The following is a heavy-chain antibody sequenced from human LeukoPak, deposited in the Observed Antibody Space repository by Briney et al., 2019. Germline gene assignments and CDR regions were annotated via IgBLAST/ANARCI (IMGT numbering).Heavy chain of an antibody. Sequence: SETLSLTCTVSGGSISSYYWSWIRQPPGKGLEWIGYIYYSGSTNYNPSLKSRVTISVDTSKNQFSLKLSSVTAADTAVYYCASNSGNYYSGIDYWGQGTPVTVSS. V-gene: IGHV4-59*12. J-gene: IGHJ4*02. D-gene: IGHD1-26*01. CDR1: GGSISSYY. CDR3: ASNSGNYYSGIDY. CDR2: IYYSGST.